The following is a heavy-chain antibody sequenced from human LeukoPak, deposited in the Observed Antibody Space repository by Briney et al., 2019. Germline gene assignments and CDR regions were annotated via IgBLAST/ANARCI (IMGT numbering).Heavy chain of an antibody. CDR1: GFTFSSYS. CDR3: AKDWYYDFWSGYFDY. CDR2: ISGSGGST. Sequence: PGGSLRLSCAASGFTFSSYSMNWVRQAPGKGLEWVSAISGSGGSTYYADSVKGRFTISRDNSKNTLYLQMNSLRAEDTAVYYCAKDWYYDFWSGYFDYWGQGTLVTVSS. D-gene: IGHD3-3*01. J-gene: IGHJ4*02. V-gene: IGHV3-23*01.